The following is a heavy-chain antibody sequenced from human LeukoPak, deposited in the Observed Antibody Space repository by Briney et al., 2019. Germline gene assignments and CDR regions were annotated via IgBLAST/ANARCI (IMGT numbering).Heavy chain of an antibody. D-gene: IGHD4-17*01. CDR2: ISYDGSNK. V-gene: IGHV3-30*18. J-gene: IGHJ4*02. CDR1: GFTFSSYG. CDR3: AKESTTTGFDY. Sequence: PGRSLRLSCAASGFTFSSYGMHWVRQAPGKGLEWVAVISYDGSNKYYADSVKGRFTIPRDNSKNTLYLQMNSLRAEDTAVYYCAKESTTTGFDYWGQGTLVTVSS.